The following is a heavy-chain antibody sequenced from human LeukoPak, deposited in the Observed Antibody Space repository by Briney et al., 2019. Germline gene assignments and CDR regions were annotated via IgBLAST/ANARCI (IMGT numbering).Heavy chain of an antibody. CDR3: ARGPDGYNSHFDY. CDR2: IYYDGSKK. Sequence: PGGSLRLSCAASGFTFSSYEMNWVRQAPGKGLEWVAVIYYDGSKKYYADSVEGRFTISRDNSKNTLYLHMKSLRVEDTAVYYCARGPDGYNSHFDYWGQGTLVTVSS. CDR1: GFTFSSYE. J-gene: IGHJ4*02. D-gene: IGHD5-24*01. V-gene: IGHV3-30-3*01.